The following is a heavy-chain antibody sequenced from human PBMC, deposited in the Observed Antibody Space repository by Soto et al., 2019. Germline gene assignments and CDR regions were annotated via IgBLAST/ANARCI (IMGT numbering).Heavy chain of an antibody. CDR1: GGSISSYY. D-gene: IGHD6-6*01. Sequence: SETLSLTCTVSGGSISSYYWSWIRQPAGRRPEWIGRFSTTGSTSYNPNLRSRVSMSVDTSKNQLSLKLTSVTAADTAVYYCARVVFENSGFYPSFLNWFDPWGQGTLVTVSS. CDR2: FSTTGST. V-gene: IGHV4-4*07. J-gene: IGHJ5*02. CDR3: ARVVFENSGFYPSFLNWFDP.